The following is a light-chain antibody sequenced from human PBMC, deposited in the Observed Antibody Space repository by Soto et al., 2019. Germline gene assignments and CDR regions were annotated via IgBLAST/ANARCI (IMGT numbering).Light chain of an antibody. CDR2: AAS. CDR3: QQSYTTPWT. V-gene: IGKV1-39*01. J-gene: IGKJ1*01. CDR1: QSISSY. Sequence: DIQTTQSPSSLSESVVDRDTNTYQASQSISSYLNWYQQKPGRAPKLLIYAASSLQSGVPSRFSGSGSGTDFTLTLSSLQPEDFATYYCQQSYTTPWTFGKGTKVDIK.